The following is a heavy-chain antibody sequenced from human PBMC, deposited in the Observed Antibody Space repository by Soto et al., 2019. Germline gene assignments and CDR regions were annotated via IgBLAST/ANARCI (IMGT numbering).Heavy chain of an antibody. V-gene: IGHV3-23*01. CDR2: ITGDGDTT. D-gene: IGHD4-17*01. CDR1: GFTFSSYA. Sequence: GGSLRLSCAASGFTFSSYALNWVRQAPGKGLEWVSGITGDGDTTFYAGSVKGRFTISRDNSRNTVYLQMNSVRAEDTAVYYCAGESRTSVSLGFDYWAQGTLVTVSS. J-gene: IGHJ4*02. CDR3: AGESRTSVSLGFDY.